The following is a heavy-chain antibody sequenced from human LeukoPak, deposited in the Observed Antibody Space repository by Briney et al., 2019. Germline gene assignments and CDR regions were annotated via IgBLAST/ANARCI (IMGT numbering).Heavy chain of an antibody. V-gene: IGHV1-69*06. CDR3: ARSRFLEWLFQEYYFDY. CDR1: GGTFSSYA. CDR2: IIPIFGTA. J-gene: IGHJ4*02. D-gene: IGHD3-3*01. Sequence: ASVKVSCKASGGTFSSYAISWVRQAPGQGLEWMGGIIPIFGTANYAQKFQGRVTITADKSTSTAYMELSSLRSEDTAVYYCARSRFLEWLFQEYYFDYWGQGTLVTVSS.